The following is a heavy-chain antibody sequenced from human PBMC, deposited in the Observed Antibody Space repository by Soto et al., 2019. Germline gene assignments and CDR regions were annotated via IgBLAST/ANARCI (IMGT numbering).Heavy chain of an antibody. V-gene: IGHV1-69*13. CDR2: IIPIFGTA. D-gene: IGHD2-15*01. J-gene: IGHJ6*02. CDR1: GGTFSSYA. CDR3: ARGRDIVVVVAATHYYYGMDV. Sequence: AVKVSCKASGGTFSSYAISWVRQAPGQGLEWMGGIIPIFGTANYAQKFQGRVTITADESTSTAYMELSSLRSEDTAVYYCARGRDIVVVVAATHYYYGMDVWGQGTTVTVSS.